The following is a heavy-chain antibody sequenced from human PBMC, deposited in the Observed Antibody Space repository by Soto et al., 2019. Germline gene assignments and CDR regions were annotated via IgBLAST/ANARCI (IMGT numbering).Heavy chain of an antibody. CDR2: ISAYNGNT. CDR1: GYTFTSYG. Sequence: ASVKVSCKASGYTFTSYGISWVRQAPGQGLEWMGWISAYNGNTNYAQKLQGRVTMTTDTSTSTAYMELRSLRSDDTAVYYCVRKGAYYDSSGYSPHAFDIWGQGTLVTVSS. CDR3: VRKGAYYDSSGYSPHAFDI. D-gene: IGHD3-22*01. V-gene: IGHV1-18*01. J-gene: IGHJ4*02.